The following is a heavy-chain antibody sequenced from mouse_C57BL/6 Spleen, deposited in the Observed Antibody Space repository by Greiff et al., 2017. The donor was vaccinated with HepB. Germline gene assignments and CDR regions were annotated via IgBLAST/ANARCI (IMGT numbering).Heavy chain of an antibody. CDR1: GFTFSSYG. CDR3: AGYEGGRWDIDF. V-gene: IGHV5-6*01. CDR2: ISSDGSYT. D-gene: IGHD2-3*01. J-gene: IGHJ1*03. Sequence: VQLEESGGDLVKPGGSLKLSCAASGFTFSSYGMSWVRQAPDKGLEWVATISSDGSYTYYPDSVKGRFTISRDNAKNTLYLQMSSLKSEDTALYYGAGYEGGRWDIDFWGTGTTVTVSS.